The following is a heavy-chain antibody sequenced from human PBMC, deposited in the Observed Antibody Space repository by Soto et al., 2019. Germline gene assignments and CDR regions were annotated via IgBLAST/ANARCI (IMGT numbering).Heavy chain of an antibody. CDR1: GGSISGFF. Sequence: SETLSLTCTVSGGSISGFFWNWIRQPPGKGLEWIGYIQYIVSTNYNPSLKSRVTISVDTSKNQFSLRLTSVFAADTSVYYCARASSSAWYSDFWGQGTLVTVSS. CDR3: ARASSSAWYSDF. J-gene: IGHJ4*02. CDR2: IQYIVST. D-gene: IGHD6-19*01. V-gene: IGHV4-59*01.